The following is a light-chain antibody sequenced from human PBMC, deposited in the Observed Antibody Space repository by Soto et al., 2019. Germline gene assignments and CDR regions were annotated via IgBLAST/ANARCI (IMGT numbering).Light chain of an antibody. CDR1: QSVSSN. V-gene: IGKV3-15*01. CDR3: QQYNNWPPWT. J-gene: IGKJ1*01. CDR2: GAS. Sequence: EIVMTQSPATLSVSPGERATLSCRASQSVSSNLAWYQQKPGQAPWLLIYGASTRATGIPARFSGSGSGTEFTLTISSLLSEDFAVYYCQQYNNWPPWTFGQGTKVEIK.